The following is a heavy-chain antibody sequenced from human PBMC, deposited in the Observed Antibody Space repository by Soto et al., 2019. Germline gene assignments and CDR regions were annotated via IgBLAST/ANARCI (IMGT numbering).Heavy chain of an antibody. D-gene: IGHD3-3*01. V-gene: IGHV4-39*01. CDR2: TYYSGRI. CDR3: AKREDSSRFGGLDI. J-gene: IGHJ6*02. CDR1: GRAISSSDHY. Sequence: SETLSLTCTVSGRAISSSDHYWGWIRQSPGQGLQWLGTTYYSGRIDYNPSLKSRVTISVDTSKNQLSLRLASMTATDTAVYFCAKREDSSRFGGLDIWGQGTAVTVSS.